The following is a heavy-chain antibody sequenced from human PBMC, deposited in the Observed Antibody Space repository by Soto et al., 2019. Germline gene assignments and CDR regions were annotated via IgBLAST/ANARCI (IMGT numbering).Heavy chain of an antibody. CDR1: GGSFSGYI. CDR3: TRGLFSGSSYSGSWYYFDS. J-gene: IGHJ4*02. CDR2: INHSGSS. D-gene: IGHD1-26*01. Sequence: PSETLSLTCAVSGGSFSGYILTWIRQTPGKGLQWIGQINHSGSSIYNPSLKNRVTISTMSNNKFSLELSSVTAADTAVYYCTRGLFSGSSYSGSWYYFDSWGQGTMVTVPQ. V-gene: IGHV4-34*01.